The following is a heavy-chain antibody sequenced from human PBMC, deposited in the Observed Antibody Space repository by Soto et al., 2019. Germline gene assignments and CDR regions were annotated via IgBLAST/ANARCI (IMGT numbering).Heavy chain of an antibody. CDR2: IYHSGST. V-gene: IGHV4-4*02. Sequence: QVQLQESGPGLVKPSGTLSLTCAVSGGSISSSNWWSWVRQPPGKGLEWIGEIYHSGSTNYNPSLKSRVTISVDKAKNQFSLKLSSVTAADTAGYYCARRFPYGVRLIYYGMDVWGQGTTVTVFS. D-gene: IGHD2-8*01. CDR1: GGSISSSNW. CDR3: ARRFPYGVRLIYYGMDV. J-gene: IGHJ6*02.